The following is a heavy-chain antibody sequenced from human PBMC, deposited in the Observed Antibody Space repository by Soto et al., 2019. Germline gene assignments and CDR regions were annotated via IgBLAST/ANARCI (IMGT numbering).Heavy chain of an antibody. CDR2: IFSNDEK. D-gene: IGHD3-9*01. CDR1: GFSLSNARMG. Sequence: QVPLKESGPVLAKPTKTLTLTCSASGFSLSNARMGVSWFLHPPGKPLECLAPIFSNDEKSYGTSLKSRLTNSKDTSKSQVVLTMTNMDPVDTATYYCAPIEESSRYFDEYYFDYWGQGTLVTVSS. J-gene: IGHJ4*02. V-gene: IGHV2-26*01. CDR3: APIEESSRYFDEYYFDY.